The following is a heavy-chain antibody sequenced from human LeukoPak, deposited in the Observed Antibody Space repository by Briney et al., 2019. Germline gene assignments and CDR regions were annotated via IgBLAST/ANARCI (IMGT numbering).Heavy chain of an antibody. CDR3: ARGGLSIMGY. CDR2: ISSSGSTK. D-gene: IGHD2/OR15-2a*01. CDR1: GITFSSYS. V-gene: IGHV3-48*01. Sequence: GGSLRLSCGASGITFSSYSMNWVRQAPGKGLEWVSYISSSGSTKYYADSVKGRFTISRDNARNSLCLQVNSLRAEDTAVYFCARGGLSIMGYWGQGTLVTVSS. J-gene: IGHJ4*02.